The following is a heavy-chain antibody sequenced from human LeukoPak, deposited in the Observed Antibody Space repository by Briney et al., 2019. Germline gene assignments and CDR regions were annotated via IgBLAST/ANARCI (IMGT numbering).Heavy chain of an antibody. V-gene: IGHV4-34*01. CDR1: GGSFSGYY. D-gene: IGHD3-16*02. Sequence: PSETLSLTCAVYGGSFSGYYWSWIRQPPGRGLELIGEINHSGSTNYNPSLKGRVTISVDTSKNQFSLKLSSVTAADTAVYYCARGVYDYVWGSYRKPHFDYWGQGTLVTVSS. CDR2: INHSGST. CDR3: ARGVYDYVWGSYRKPHFDY. J-gene: IGHJ4*02.